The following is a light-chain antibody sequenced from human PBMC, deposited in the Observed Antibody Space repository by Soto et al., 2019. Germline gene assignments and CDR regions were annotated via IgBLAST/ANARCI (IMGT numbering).Light chain of an antibody. CDR3: QQRSNWPPIT. CDR2: DAS. CDR1: QSVGSY. Sequence: IVLRQSPATLSLSPGERATLSCRASQSVGSYLAWYQQKPGQAPRLLIYDASNRATGIPARFSGSGSGTDFTLTISSLEPADFAVYYCQQRSNWPPITFGQGTRLEI. V-gene: IGKV3-11*01. J-gene: IGKJ5*01.